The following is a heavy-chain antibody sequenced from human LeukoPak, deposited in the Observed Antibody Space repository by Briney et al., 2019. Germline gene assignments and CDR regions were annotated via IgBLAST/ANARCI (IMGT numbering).Heavy chain of an antibody. Sequence: PSETLSLTCTVSGYSVSSGYYWGWVRQPPGKGLEWIGTVYHSGSTYYNPSLRSRVTISVETSKNQFSLKVRSMTAADTAVYYCARVPGVYYDRLTGYGSGWFDPWGQGTLVTVSS. V-gene: IGHV4-38-2*02. CDR2: VYHSGST. J-gene: IGHJ5*02. CDR1: GYSVSSGYY. D-gene: IGHD3-9*01. CDR3: ARVPGVYYDRLTGYGSGWFDP.